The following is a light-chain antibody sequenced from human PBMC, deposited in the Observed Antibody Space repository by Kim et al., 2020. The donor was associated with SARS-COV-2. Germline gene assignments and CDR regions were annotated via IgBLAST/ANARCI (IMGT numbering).Light chain of an antibody. CDR2: IAS. J-gene: IGKJ5*01. Sequence: SPGERATLSCRASRSVTSNYLAWYRQKPGQAPRLLIYIASTRATGIPDRFSGSGSGTAFTLTISRLEPGDFAVYYCQQYGSPPSTFGQGTRLEIK. V-gene: IGKV3-20*01. CDR3: QQYGSPPST. CDR1: RSVTSNY.